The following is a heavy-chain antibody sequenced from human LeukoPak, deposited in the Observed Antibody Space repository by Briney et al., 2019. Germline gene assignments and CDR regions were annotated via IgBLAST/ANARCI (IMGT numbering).Heavy chain of an antibody. CDR1: GFTFSSYA. J-gene: IGHJ2*01. CDR3: AKDLMTGEPGYFDL. D-gene: IGHD3-9*01. CDR2: ISYDGSNK. Sequence: PGGSLRLSCAASGFTFSSYAMHWVRQAPGKGLEWVAVISYDGSNKYYADSVKGRFTISRDNSKNTLYLQMNSLRAEDTAVYYCAKDLMTGEPGYFDLWGRGTLVTVSS. V-gene: IGHV3-30-3*01.